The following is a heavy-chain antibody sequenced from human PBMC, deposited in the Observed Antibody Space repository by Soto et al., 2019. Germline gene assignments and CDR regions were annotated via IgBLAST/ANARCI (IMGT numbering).Heavy chain of an antibody. CDR3: AKDVSPYDILTGYSPS. J-gene: IGHJ4*02. CDR2: ISYDGSNK. Sequence: QPGGSLSLSCAASGFTFSSYGMHWVRQAPGKGLEWVAVISYDGSNKYYADSVKGRFTISRDNSKNTLYLQMNSLRAEDTAVYYCAKDVSPYDILTGYSPSGGQGTLVTVSS. D-gene: IGHD3-9*01. CDR1: GFTFSSYG. V-gene: IGHV3-30*18.